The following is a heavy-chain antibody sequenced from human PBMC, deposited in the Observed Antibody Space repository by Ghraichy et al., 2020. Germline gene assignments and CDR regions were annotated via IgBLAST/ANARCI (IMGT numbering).Heavy chain of an antibody. Sequence: SETLSLTCTVSGDSITTFYWHWIRQSPGKGLEWIGYVFHGGSSVYNPSLKSRVTISEDTSKNQFSLELKSVTAADTGIYYCARDPFKYYLDSWGQGMLVTVSA. CDR2: VFHGGSS. CDR1: GDSITTFY. V-gene: IGHV4-59*01. J-gene: IGHJ4*02. CDR3: ARDPFKYYLDS.